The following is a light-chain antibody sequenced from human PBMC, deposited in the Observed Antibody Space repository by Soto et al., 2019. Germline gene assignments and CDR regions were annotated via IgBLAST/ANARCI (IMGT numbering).Light chain of an antibody. V-gene: IGKV3-11*01. J-gene: IGKJ4*01. Sequence: EIVMTQSPATLPVSPGERATLSCRASQSVSSYLAWYQQKPGQAPRLLIYDASNRATGIPARFSGSGSGTDFTLTISSLEPEDFAVYYCQQRSNWPLTFGGGTKVDIK. CDR1: QSVSSY. CDR3: QQRSNWPLT. CDR2: DAS.